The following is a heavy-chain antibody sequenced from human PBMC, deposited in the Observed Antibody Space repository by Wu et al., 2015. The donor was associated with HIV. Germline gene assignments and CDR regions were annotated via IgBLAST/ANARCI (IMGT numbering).Heavy chain of an antibody. V-gene: IGHV1-18*01. CDR3: ASGDGNNLNY. J-gene: IGHJ4*02. CDR2: ISAYNGNT. Sequence: QVQLVQSGAEVKKPGASVKVSCKASGYTFTNHDIHWVRQAPGQGLEWIGWISAYNGNTNSAEKLQDRVTMTRDTFTSTAYMELRSLRSDDTGLYYCASGDGNNLNYWGQGTLVTVSS. CDR1: GYTFTNHD. D-gene: IGHD5-24*01.